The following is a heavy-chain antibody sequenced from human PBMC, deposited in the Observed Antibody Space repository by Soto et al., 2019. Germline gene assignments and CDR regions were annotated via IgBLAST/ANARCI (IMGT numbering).Heavy chain of an antibody. CDR3: AKDPQYSDSSGQRLSVFDY. CDR1: GFTFSSYA. J-gene: IGHJ4*02. Sequence: EVQLLESGGGLVQPGGSLRLSCAASGFTFSSYAMSWVRQAPGKGLEWVSAISGSGGSTYYADSVKGRFTISRDNSKNTLYLQMNSLRAEDTAVYYCAKDPQYSDSSGQRLSVFDYWGQGTLVTVSS. V-gene: IGHV3-23*01. CDR2: ISGSGGST. D-gene: IGHD3-22*01.